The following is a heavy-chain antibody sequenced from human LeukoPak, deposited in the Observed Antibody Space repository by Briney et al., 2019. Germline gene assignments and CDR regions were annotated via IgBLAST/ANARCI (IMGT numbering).Heavy chain of an antibody. D-gene: IGHD3-16*02. CDR2: IKEDGSEK. CDR3: ARSLRSYRYDFDY. J-gene: IGHJ4*02. V-gene: IGHV3-7*03. Sequence: PGGSLRLSCAASGFTFSTYWMDWVRQAPGKGLEWVANIKEDGSEKYYEDSVKGRFTISRDNAKNSLYLQMNSLRAEDTAVYYCARSLRSYRYDFDYWGQGTLVTVSS. CDR1: GFTFSTYW.